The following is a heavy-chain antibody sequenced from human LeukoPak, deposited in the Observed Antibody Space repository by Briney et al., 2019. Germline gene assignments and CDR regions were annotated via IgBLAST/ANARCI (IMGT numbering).Heavy chain of an antibody. V-gene: IGHV4-34*01. CDR3: ARGTDYSSSDNWFDP. CDR1: GGSFSGYY. J-gene: IGHJ5*02. CDR2: INHSGST. D-gene: IGHD6-6*01. Sequence: SETLSLTCAVYGGSFSGYYWSWIRQPPGKGLEWIGEINHSGSTNYNPSLKSRVTISVDTSKNQFSLKLSSVTAADTAVCYCARGTDYSSSDNWFDPWGQGTLVTVSS.